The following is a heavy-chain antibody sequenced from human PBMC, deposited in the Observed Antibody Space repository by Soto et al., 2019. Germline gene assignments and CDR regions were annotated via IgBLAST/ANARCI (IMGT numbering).Heavy chain of an antibody. CDR1: GFTFSDYV. CDR2: ISDGGERT. Sequence: VGSLRLSCVASGFTFSDYVMSWVRQVPGKGLEWVSSISDGGERTDYRDSVRGRFTISRDNARVTLHLQMNSLRVDDTATYFCARDRSTDFGLDVWGQGTTVTVSS. V-gene: IGHV3-23*01. J-gene: IGHJ6*02. CDR3: ARDRSTDFGLDV. D-gene: IGHD3-3*01.